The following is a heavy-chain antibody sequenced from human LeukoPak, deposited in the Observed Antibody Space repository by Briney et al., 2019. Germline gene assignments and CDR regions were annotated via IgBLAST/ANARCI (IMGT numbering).Heavy chain of an antibody. V-gene: IGHV4-34*01. CDR2: INHSGST. D-gene: IGHD3-10*01. CDR3: ARRITMVRGFDY. J-gene: IGHJ4*02. Sequence: SETLSLTCAVYGGSFSGYYWSWIRQPPGKGLEWIGEINHSGSTNYNPSLKSRVTISVDTSKNQFSLKLSSVTAADTAVYYCARRITMVRGFDYWGQGTLVTVSS. CDR1: GGSFSGYY.